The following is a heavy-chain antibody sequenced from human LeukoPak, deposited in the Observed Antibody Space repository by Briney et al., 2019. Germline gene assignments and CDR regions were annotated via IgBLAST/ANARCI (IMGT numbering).Heavy chain of an antibody. J-gene: IGHJ4*02. V-gene: IGHV1-69*13. Sequence: SVKVSCKASGGTFSSYAISWARQAPGQGLEWMGGIIPIFGTANYAQKFQGRVTITADESTSTAYMELSSLRSDDTAVYYCARDRSPYYYDSSGYLDYWGQGTLVTVSS. CDR1: GGTFSSYA. D-gene: IGHD3-22*01. CDR3: ARDRSPYYYDSSGYLDY. CDR2: IIPIFGTA.